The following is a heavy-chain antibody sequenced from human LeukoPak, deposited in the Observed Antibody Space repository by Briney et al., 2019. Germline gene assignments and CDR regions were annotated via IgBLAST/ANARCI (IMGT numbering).Heavy chain of an antibody. V-gene: IGHV3-23*01. CDR2: ISGSGGST. Sequence: GGSLRLSCAASGFTFSSYAMNWVRQAPGKGLEWVSAISGSGGSTYYADSVKGRFTISRDNSKNTLYLQMNSLRAEDTAVYYCAKDHTPYYYDSSYYFDYWGQGTLVTVSS. CDR3: AKDHTPYYYDSSYYFDY. CDR1: GFTFSSYA. D-gene: IGHD3-22*01. J-gene: IGHJ4*02.